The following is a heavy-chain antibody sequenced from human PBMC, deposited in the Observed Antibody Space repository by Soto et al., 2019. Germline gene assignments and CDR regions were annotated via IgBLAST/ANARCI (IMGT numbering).Heavy chain of an antibody. CDR1: GYSFTSYW. CDR3: ARGGLGYYESNGRFDY. Sequence: PGESLKISCKGSGYSFTSYWIGWVRQMPGKGLEWMGIIYPGDSDTRYSPSFQGQVTISADKSISTAYLQWSSLKASDTAMYYCARGGLGYYESNGRFDYWGQGTLVTVSS. V-gene: IGHV5-51*01. J-gene: IGHJ4*02. D-gene: IGHD3-22*01. CDR2: IYPGDSDT.